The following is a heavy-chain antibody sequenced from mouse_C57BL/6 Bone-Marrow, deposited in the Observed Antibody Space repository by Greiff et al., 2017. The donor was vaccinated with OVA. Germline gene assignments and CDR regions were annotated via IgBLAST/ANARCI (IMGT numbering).Heavy chain of an antibody. CDR3: ARWNYYGNHYAMDY. CDR1: GYTFTSYG. J-gene: IGHJ4*01. CDR2: IYPRSGNT. D-gene: IGHD2-1*01. V-gene: IGHV1-81*01. Sequence: QVQLKESGAELARPGASVKLSCKASGYTFTSYGISWVKQRTGQGLEWIGEIYPRSGNTYYNEKFKGKATLTADKSSSTAYMELRSLTSEDSAVYFCARWNYYGNHYAMDYWGQGTSVTVSS.